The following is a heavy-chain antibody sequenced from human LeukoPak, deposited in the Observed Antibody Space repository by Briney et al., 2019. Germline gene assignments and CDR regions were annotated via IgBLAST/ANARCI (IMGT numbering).Heavy chain of an antibody. J-gene: IGHJ4*02. CDR1: GGSISPSY. D-gene: IGHD2-8*02. CDR3: ARSLVLDPMDFWGYYFDY. CDR2: ISYSGYI. Sequence: SETLSLTCTVSGGSISPSYWNWIRQPSGKGLEWIGYISYSGYINYSPSLESRVTISVNTSKNQFSLKLSYVTAADTAVYYCARSLVLDPMDFWGYYFDYWGQGALVTVSS. V-gene: IGHV4-59*01.